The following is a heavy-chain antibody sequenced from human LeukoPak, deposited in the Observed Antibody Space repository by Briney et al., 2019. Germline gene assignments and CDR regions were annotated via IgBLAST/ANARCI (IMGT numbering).Heavy chain of an antibody. CDR3: AKTPGGAAGNRVFDH. D-gene: IGHD6-13*01. CDR1: GFTFSSHA. V-gene: IGHV3-23*01. CDR2: ISASGDGI. Sequence: PGGSLRLSCAASGFTFSSHAMSWVRQAPGKGLEWVSAISASGDGIHYTDSVKGRFTMSRDNSKDTLYLQMNSLRADDTAVYYCAKTPGGAAGNRVFDHWGQGALVTVSS. J-gene: IGHJ4*02.